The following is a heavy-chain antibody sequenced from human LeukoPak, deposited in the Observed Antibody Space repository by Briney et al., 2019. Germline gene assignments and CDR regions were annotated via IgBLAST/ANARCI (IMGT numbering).Heavy chain of an antibody. D-gene: IGHD3-3*01. Sequence: GESLKISCKGSGYSFTSYWIGWVRQMPGKGLEWMGIIYPGDSDTRYSPSFQGQVTISADKSISTAYLQWSSLKASDTAMYYCARQVPAYDFWSGYYGVLSWFDPWGQGTLVTVSS. J-gene: IGHJ5*02. CDR2: IYPGDSDT. V-gene: IGHV5-51*01. CDR1: GYSFTSYW. CDR3: ARQVPAYDFWSGYYGVLSWFDP.